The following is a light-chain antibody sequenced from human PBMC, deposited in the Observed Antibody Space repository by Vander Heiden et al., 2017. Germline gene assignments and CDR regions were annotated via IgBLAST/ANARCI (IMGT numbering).Light chain of an antibody. CDR1: QSIDTY. Sequence: DIQMTQAPSSLSASVGDRVTISCRAGQSIDTYLNWYQQKPGKAPNLLIFAASNLQSGVPSRFSGRGSGTDFTLTIRSLQPEDFATYYCQQSDSIPYTFGQGTKLEIK. CDR2: AAS. V-gene: IGKV1-39*01. CDR3: QQSDSIPYT. J-gene: IGKJ2*01.